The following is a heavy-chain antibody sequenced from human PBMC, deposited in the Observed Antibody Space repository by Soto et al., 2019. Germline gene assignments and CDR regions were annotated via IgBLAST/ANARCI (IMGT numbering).Heavy chain of an antibody. CDR3: ATGLQVLSATRIDY. D-gene: IGHD2-2*01. CDR1: GYTLTELS. J-gene: IGHJ4*02. V-gene: IGHV1-24*01. Sequence: ASVKVSCKVSGYTLTELSMHWVRQAPGKGLEWMGGFDPEDGETIYAQKFQGRVTMTEDTSTDTAYMELSSLRSEDTAVYYCATGLQVLSATRIDYWGQGTLGTVSS. CDR2: FDPEDGET.